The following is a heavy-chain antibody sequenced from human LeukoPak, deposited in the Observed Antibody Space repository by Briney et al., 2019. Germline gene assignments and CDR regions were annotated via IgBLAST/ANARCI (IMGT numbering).Heavy chain of an antibody. CDR3: AETYYYDSSGYSWFDP. D-gene: IGHD3-22*01. V-gene: IGHV1-69*04. J-gene: IGHJ5*02. Sequence: SVKVSCKASGGTFSSYAISWVRQAPGQGLEWMGRIIPILGIANYAQKFQGRVTITADKSTSTAYMELSSLRSEDTAVYYCAETYYYDSSGYSWFDPWGQGTLVTVSS. CDR1: GGTFSSYA. CDR2: IIPILGIA.